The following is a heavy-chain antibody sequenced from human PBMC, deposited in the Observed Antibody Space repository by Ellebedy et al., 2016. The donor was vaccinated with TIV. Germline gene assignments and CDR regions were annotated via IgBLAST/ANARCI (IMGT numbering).Heavy chain of an antibody. Sequence: SVKVSCKASGSTFSSYAINWVRQAPGQGLEWMGGLIPIFGSTHYAQKFQGRVTITADESATTATAYMELSSLRFEDSAAYYCARGTGYSSGWYESVHWGQGTLVTVSS. J-gene: IGHJ4*02. CDR2: LIPIFGST. CDR3: ARGTGYSSGWYESVH. CDR1: GSTFSSYA. D-gene: IGHD6-19*01. V-gene: IGHV1-69*13.